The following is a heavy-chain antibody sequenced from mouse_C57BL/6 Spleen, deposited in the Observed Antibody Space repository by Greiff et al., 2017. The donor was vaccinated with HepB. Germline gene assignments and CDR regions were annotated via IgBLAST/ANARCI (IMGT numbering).Heavy chain of an antibody. V-gene: IGHV2-9-1*01. CDR3: ARNHYGNSYYFDY. CDR2: IWTGGGT. Sequence: VQRVESGPGLVAPSQSLSITCTVSGFSLTSYAISWVRQPPGKGLEWLGVIWTGGGTNYNSALKSRLSISKDNSKSQVFLKMNSLQTDDTARYYCARNHYGNSYYFDYWGQGTTLTVSS. CDR1: GFSLTSYA. J-gene: IGHJ2*01. D-gene: IGHD2-1*01.